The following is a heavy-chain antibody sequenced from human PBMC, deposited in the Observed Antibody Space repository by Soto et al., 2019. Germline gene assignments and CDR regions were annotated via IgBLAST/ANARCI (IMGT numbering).Heavy chain of an antibody. V-gene: IGHV1-46*01. Sequence: VASVKVSCKASGYTFTSYYMHWVRQAPGQGLEWMGIINPSGSTTTYAQKFQGRVSMTTDTSTSTVYMELGSLRSEDTAVYYCARTGTYRSGWLWDYWGQGTLVQFSS. CDR3: ARTGTYRSGWLWDY. J-gene: IGHJ4*02. CDR1: GYTFTSYY. CDR2: INPSGSTT. D-gene: IGHD6-19*01.